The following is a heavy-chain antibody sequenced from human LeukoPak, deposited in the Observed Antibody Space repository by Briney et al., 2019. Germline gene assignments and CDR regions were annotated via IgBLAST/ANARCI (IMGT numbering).Heavy chain of an antibody. CDR3: ARGGYSYGYSFDY. Sequence: ASVKVSCKASGGTFSSYAISWVRQAPGQGLEWMGRIIPIFGTANYAQKFQGRVTITTDESTSTAYMELSSLRSEDTAVYYCARGGYSYGYSFDYWGQGTLVILSS. CDR1: GGTFSSYA. J-gene: IGHJ4*02. CDR2: IIPIFGTA. V-gene: IGHV1-69*05. D-gene: IGHD5-18*01.